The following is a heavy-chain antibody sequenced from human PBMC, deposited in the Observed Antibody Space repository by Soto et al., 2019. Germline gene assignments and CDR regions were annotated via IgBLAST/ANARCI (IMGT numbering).Heavy chain of an antibody. CDR2: IYHSGST. D-gene: IGHD7-27*01. V-gene: IGHV4-30-2*01. CDR1: GGSISSGGYS. CDR3: ARVPGP. J-gene: IGHJ5*02. Sequence: QLQLQESGSGLVKPSQTLSLTCAVSGGSISSGGYSWIWIRQPPGQGLEWIRYIYHSGSTNYNPSPKSRVTRSVDRSKNQFSLKLSSVTAADTAVYYCARVPGPGGQGTRVTVSS.